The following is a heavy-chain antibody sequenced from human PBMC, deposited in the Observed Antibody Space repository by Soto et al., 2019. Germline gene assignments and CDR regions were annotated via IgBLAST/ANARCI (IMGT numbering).Heavy chain of an antibody. CDR1: GFTFSSYA. J-gene: IGHJ6*02. V-gene: IGHV3-30-3*01. Sequence: VGSLRLSCAASGFTFSSYAMHWVRQAPGKGLEWVAVISYDGSNKYYADSVKGRFTISRDNSKNTLYLQMNSLRAEDTAVYYCATVTAAGRELYYYYYGMDVWGQGTTVTVSS. CDR3: ATVTAAGRELYYYYYGMDV. D-gene: IGHD2-2*01. CDR2: ISYDGSNK.